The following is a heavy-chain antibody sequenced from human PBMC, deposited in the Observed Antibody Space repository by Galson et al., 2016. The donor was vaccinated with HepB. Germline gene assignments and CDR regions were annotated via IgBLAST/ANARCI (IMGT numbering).Heavy chain of an antibody. Sequence: SLRLSCAASGFTFSNYGMHWVRQAPGKGLEWVALIWYDGNNEYYADSVKGRFTISRDNSKNTLYLQFNSLRAEDTAVYYCAKSTVSNGYYYYGMDVWGQGTTVTVSS. CDR3: AKSTVSNGYYYYGMDV. CDR1: GFTFSNYG. D-gene: IGHD4-11*01. CDR2: IWYDGNNE. J-gene: IGHJ6*02. V-gene: IGHV3-33*03.